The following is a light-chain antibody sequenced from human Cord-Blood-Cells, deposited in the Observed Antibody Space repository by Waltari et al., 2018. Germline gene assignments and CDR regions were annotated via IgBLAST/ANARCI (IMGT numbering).Light chain of an antibody. CDR1: QSISSY. CDR3: QQSYSTPPWT. Sequence: DIQMTQSPSSLSASVGDRVTITCRASQSISSYLNWYQQKPGKAPKLLIYAASSLQSGVPSRFSCSGSGTDFTLTISSLQPEDFATDYCQQSYSTPPWTFGQGTKVEIK. J-gene: IGKJ1*01. V-gene: IGKV1-39*01. CDR2: AAS.